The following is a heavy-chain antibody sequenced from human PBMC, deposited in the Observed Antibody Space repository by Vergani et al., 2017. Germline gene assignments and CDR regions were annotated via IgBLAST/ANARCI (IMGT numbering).Heavy chain of an antibody. J-gene: IGHJ6*03. Sequence: QVQLQQWGAGLLKPSETLSLTCAVYGGSFSGYYWCWIRQPPGKGLDWIGEINHSGSTNYNPSLKSRVTISVDTSKNQFSLKLSSVTAADTAVYYCARGTGYCSSTSCYYYYYYYMDVWGKGTTVTVSS. CDR2: INHSGST. D-gene: IGHD2-2*01. V-gene: IGHV4-34*01. CDR1: GGSFSGYY. CDR3: ARGTGYCSSTSCYYYYYYYMDV.